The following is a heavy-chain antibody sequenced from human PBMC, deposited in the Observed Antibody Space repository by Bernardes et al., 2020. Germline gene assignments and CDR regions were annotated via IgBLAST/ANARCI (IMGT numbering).Heavy chain of an antibody. D-gene: IGHD3-22*01. CDR2: ISSSSSYI. CDR1: GFTFSSYS. CDR3: ARDRDYYDSSGYPIFSFMDV. Sequence: GGSLRLSCAASGFTFSSYSMNWVRQAPGKGLEWVSSISSSSSYIYYADSVKGRFTISRDNAKNSLYLQMNSLRAEDTAVYYCARDRDYYDSSGYPIFSFMDVWGQGTTVTVSS. J-gene: IGHJ6*02. V-gene: IGHV3-21*01.